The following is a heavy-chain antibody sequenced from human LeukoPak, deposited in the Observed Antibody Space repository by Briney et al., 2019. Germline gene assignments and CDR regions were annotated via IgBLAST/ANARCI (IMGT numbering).Heavy chain of an antibody. CDR1: GGSFSGYC. CDR2: INHSGST. CDR3: ARLPAPGCSSTSCYAHDAFDI. D-gene: IGHD2-2*01. J-gene: IGHJ3*02. Sequence: SEALSLTCAVYGGSFSGYCWSWIRQPPGKGLEWIGEINHSGSTNYNPSLKSRVTISVDTSKNQFSLNLSSVTAADTAVYYCARLPAPGCSSTSCYAHDAFDIWGQGTMVTVSS. V-gene: IGHV4-34*01.